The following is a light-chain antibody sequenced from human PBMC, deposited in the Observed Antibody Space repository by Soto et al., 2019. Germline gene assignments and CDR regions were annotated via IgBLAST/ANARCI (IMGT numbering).Light chain of an antibody. J-gene: IGKJ4*01. Sequence: EVVMTQSPATLSVSPGDKATLSCRASQSVSSHLAWYQQKPGQAPRLLIYGASTRASGVPARFSGSGSGTEFTLTISSLQSEDFAIYHCQQYDDWRLLTFGVGPKVEI. CDR3: QQYDDWRLLT. V-gene: IGKV3-15*01. CDR1: QSVSSH. CDR2: GAS.